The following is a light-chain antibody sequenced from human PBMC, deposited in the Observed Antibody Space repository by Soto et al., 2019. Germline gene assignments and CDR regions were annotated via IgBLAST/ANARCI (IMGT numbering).Light chain of an antibody. J-gene: IGLJ1*01. CDR2: GVS. V-gene: IGLV2-14*03. CDR1: SSDVGAYNY. Sequence: QSVLTKPASVSGSPGQSITVSCTGTSSDVGAYNYVSWYQQHPGKAPKLIISGVSNRPSGVSNRFSASKSGNTASLTISGLQAEDEADYYCISFTTSVTYVFGTGTKVTVL. CDR3: ISFTTSVTYV.